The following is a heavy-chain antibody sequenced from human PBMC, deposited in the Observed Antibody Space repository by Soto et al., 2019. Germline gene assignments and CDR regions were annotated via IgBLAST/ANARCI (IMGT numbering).Heavy chain of an antibody. V-gene: IGHV1-69*01. CDR3: ARSGEAYYDILTGYYKGSWSDP. J-gene: IGHJ5*02. CDR1: GGSFSYYA. Sequence: QVQLMQSGAEVKKPGSSVKVSCKASGGSFSYYAISWVRQAPGQGLEWVGGIIPSFGTAKYAQKFQCRVTITADGSTRTAYMELSSLRAEDTAVYYCARSGEAYYDILTGYYKGSWSDPWGQGTLVTVSS. D-gene: IGHD3-9*01. CDR2: IIPSFGTA.